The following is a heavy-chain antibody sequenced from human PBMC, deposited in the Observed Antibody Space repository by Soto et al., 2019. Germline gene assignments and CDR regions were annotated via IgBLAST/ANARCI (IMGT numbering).Heavy chain of an antibody. V-gene: IGHV3-30*18. CDR3: AKDRAFIAAAGRYYYYGMDV. CDR2: ISYDGSNK. D-gene: IGHD6-13*01. CDR1: GFTFISYG. Sequence: PGGSLRLSCAASGFTFISYGMHWVRQAPGKGLEWVAVISYDGSNKYYADSVKGRFTISRDNSKNTLYLQMNSLRAEDTAVYYCAKDRAFIAAAGRYYYYGMDVWGQGTTVTVSS. J-gene: IGHJ6*02.